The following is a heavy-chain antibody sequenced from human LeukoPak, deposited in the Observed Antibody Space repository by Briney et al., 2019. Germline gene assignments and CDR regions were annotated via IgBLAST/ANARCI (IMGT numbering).Heavy chain of an antibody. J-gene: IGHJ4*02. V-gene: IGHV4-34*01. CDR2: INHSGST. CDR3: ARGTKYSSGWYYFDY. D-gene: IGHD6-19*01. CDR1: GGSFSGYY. Sequence: PSETLSLTCAVYGGSFSGYYWSWIRQPPGKGLEWIGEINHSGSTNYNPSLKSRVTTSVDTSKNQFSLKLSSVTAADTAVYYCARGTKYSSGWYYFDYWGQGTLVTVSS.